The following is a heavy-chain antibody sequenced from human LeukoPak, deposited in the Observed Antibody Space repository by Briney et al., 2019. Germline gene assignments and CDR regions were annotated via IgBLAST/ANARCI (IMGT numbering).Heavy chain of an antibody. V-gene: IGHV1-18*01. CDR3: ARAGGWTREDYKDESYHI. Sequence: ASVKVSCKASGYTFTNFGISWVRQAPGQGLEWMGWINTYKGNTCYAQNFQDRVTMTTDTSTITGYMELRSLTSDDTAIYYCARAGGWTREDYKDESYHIWGQGTVVTVSS. CDR1: GYTFTNFG. CDR2: INTYKGNT. J-gene: IGHJ3*02. D-gene: IGHD6-19*01.